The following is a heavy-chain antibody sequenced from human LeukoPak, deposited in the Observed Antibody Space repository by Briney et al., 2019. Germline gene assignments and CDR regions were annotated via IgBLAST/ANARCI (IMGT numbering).Heavy chain of an antibody. Sequence: PSETLSHTCAVYGGSFSGYYWSWIRQPPGKGLEWIGEINHSGSTNYNPSLKSRVTISVDTSKNQFSLKLSSVTAADTAVYYCARESAGTGGWFDPWGQGTLVTVSS. CDR2: INHSGST. CDR1: GGSFSGYY. CDR3: ARESAGTGGWFDP. V-gene: IGHV4-34*01. J-gene: IGHJ5*02. D-gene: IGHD6-13*01.